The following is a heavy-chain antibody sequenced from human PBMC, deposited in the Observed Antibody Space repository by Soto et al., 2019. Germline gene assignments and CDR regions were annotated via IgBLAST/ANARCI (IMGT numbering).Heavy chain of an antibody. CDR2: IAVGSGNT. J-gene: IGHJ5*02. D-gene: IGHD3-3*01. Sequence: SVKVSCKASGFTFSRSAVQWVRQALGQRLEWIGWIAVGSGNTKYAQKFQERVTITRDTSTNTAYLELSSLRSEDTAVYYCAAVENYDFWSGSRYWFDPWGQGTLVTVSS. CDR1: GFTFSRSA. V-gene: IGHV1-58*01. CDR3: AAVENYDFWSGSRYWFDP.